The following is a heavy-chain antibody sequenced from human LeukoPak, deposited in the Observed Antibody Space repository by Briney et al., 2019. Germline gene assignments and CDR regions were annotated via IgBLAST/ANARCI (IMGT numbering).Heavy chain of an antibody. D-gene: IGHD3-16*01. CDR3: ARDPDSDNAWGWFDS. V-gene: IGHV3-7*01. CDR1: GFTFSRTW. J-gene: IGHJ5*01. Sequence: GGSLRLSCAASGFTFSRTWMSWVRHSPGKGLEWVANINGDGSEEYYVSSVKGRFTISRANARSSLYLQMNSLRGEDTAVYYCARDPDSDNAWGWFDSGGQGTVVTVSS. CDR2: INGDGSEE.